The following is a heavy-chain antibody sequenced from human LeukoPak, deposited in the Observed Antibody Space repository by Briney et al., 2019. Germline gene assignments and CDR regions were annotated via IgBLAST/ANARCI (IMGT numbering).Heavy chain of an antibody. V-gene: IGHV1-2*02. D-gene: IGHD5-24*01. J-gene: IGHJ3*02. CDR2: INPDSGGT. CDR3: ARIRDGYNDAYDI. Sequence: ASVKVSCKASGYAFTGYYMHWVRQAPGQGLEWMGWINPDSGGTNYAQKFQGRVTMTRDTSISTAYMELSSLNSEDTAIYYCARIRDGYNDAYDIWGQGTVVTVPS. CDR1: GYAFTGYY.